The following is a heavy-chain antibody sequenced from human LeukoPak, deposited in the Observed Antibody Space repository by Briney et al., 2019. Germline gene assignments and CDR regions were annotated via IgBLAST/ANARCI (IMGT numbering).Heavy chain of an antibody. Sequence: TGESLKISCKGSGYSFTSYWIGWVRQMPGKGLEWMGIIYPGDSDTRYSPSFQGQVTISADKSISTAYLQWSSLKASDTAMYYCARPHFSSGGSCYWAFWDYWGQGTLVTVSS. D-gene: IGHD2-15*01. CDR2: IYPGDSDT. CDR3: ARPHFSSGGSCYWAFWDY. V-gene: IGHV5-51*01. J-gene: IGHJ4*02. CDR1: GYSFTSYW.